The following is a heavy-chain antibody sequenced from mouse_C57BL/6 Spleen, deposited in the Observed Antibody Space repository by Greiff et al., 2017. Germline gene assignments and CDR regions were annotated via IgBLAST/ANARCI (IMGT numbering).Heavy chain of an antibody. CDR1: GFNIKDDY. CDR2: IDPENGDT. V-gene: IGHV14-4*01. J-gene: IGHJ3*01. Sequence: VQLQQSGAELVRPGASVKLSCTASGFNIKDDYMHWVKQRPEQGLEWIGWIDPENGDTEYASKFQGKATITADTSSNTAYLQLSSLTSEDTAVYYCTTSYDGYWGWFAYWGQGTLVTVSA. CDR3: TTSYDGYWGWFAY. D-gene: IGHD2-3*01.